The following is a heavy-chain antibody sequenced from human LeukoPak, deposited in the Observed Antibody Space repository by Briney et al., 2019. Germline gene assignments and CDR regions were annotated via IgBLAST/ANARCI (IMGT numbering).Heavy chain of an antibody. D-gene: IGHD1-14*01. CDR2: IKSSGDKI. CDR1: GFTFSSYE. CDR3: AGGSEGWFDP. J-gene: IGHJ5*02. V-gene: IGHV3-48*03. Sequence: GGSLRLSCAASGFTFSSYEMNWVRQAPGKGPEWVAYIKSSGDKIYYADSVKGRFTISRDNAQNSLYLQMNSVRVEDTAIYYCAGGSEGWFDPWGQGTLVTVSS.